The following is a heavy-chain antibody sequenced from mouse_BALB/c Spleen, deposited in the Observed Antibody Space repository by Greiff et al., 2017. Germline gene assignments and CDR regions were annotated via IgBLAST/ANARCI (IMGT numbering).Heavy chain of an antibody. CDR1: GYSITSDYA. CDR2: ISYSGST. Sequence: EVQRVESGPGLVKPSQSLSLTCTVTGYSITSDYAWNWIRQFPGNKLEWMGYISYSGSTSYNPSLKSRISITRDTSKNQFFLQLNSVTTEDTATYYCARGGSYYAMDYWGQGTSVTVSS. J-gene: IGHJ4*01. V-gene: IGHV3-2*02. CDR3: ARGGSYYAMDY.